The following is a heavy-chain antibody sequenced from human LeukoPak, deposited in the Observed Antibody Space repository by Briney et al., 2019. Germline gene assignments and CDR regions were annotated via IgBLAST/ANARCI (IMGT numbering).Heavy chain of an antibody. CDR2: ISAYNGNT. D-gene: IGHD6-19*01. CDR1: GYTFTSYG. Sequence: SSVKVSCKASGYTFTSYGISWVRQAPGQGLEWMGWISAYNGNTNYAQKLQGRVTMTTDTSTSTAYMELKSLRTNDTAVYYCAKDVAFIAVASGYWGQGTLVTVSS. J-gene: IGHJ4*02. CDR3: AKDVAFIAVASGY. V-gene: IGHV1-18*04.